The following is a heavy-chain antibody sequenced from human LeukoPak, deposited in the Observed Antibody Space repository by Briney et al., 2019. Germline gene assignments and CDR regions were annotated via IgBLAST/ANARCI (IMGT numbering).Heavy chain of an antibody. V-gene: IGHV4-30-4*01. J-gene: IGHJ2*01. Sequence: PSQTLSLTCTVSGGSISSGDYYWSWIRQPPGKGLEWIGYIYYSGSTYYNPSLKSRVTISVDTSKNQLSLKLSSVTAADTAVYYCARDLGLGYFDLWGRGTLVTVSS. CDR2: IYYSGST. CDR3: ARDLGLGYFDL. CDR1: GGSISSGDYY. D-gene: IGHD7-27*01.